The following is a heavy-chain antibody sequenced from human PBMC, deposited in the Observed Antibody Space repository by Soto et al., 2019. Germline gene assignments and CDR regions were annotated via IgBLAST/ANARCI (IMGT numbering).Heavy chain of an antibody. D-gene: IGHD5-12*01. V-gene: IGHV1-69*13. CDR2: IIPIFGTA. CDR1: GGTFSSYA. Sequence: SVKVSCKASGGTFSSYAISWVRQAPGQGLEWMGGIIPIFGTANYAQKFQGRVTITADESTSTAYMELSSLRSEDTAVYYCARHVPLCTTAGCDYLEVLFDPWGRGTLVTVSS. J-gene: IGHJ5*02. CDR3: ARHVPLCTTAGCDYLEVLFDP.